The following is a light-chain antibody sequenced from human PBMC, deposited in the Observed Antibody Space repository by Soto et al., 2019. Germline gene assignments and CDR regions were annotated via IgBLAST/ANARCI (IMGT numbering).Light chain of an antibody. V-gene: IGKV1-6*01. J-gene: IGKJ1*01. CDR1: QDIRDD. CDR3: LQDYSYPRT. CDR2: GAS. Sequence: AIQMTQSPSSLSASVEDRVTITCRASQDIRDDLGWYQQKPGKAPKFLIYGASRLQSGVPSRFRGSGSGTDFTLIISSLQPEDFATYFCLQDYSYPRTFGQGTKVDIK.